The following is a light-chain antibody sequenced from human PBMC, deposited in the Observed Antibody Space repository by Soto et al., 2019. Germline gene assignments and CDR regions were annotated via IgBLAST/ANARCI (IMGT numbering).Light chain of an antibody. CDR3: QRYGSSPT. V-gene: IGKV3-20*01. CDR2: GAA. Sequence: EILLTQSPGTLSLSPGEGATVSCRASQTISSDYLAWYQQKPGQAPRLLIFGAATRAADIPDRFSGSGSGTDFTLTISRLEPEDFAVYYCQRYGSSPTFGQGTKVDIK. CDR1: QTISSDY. J-gene: IGKJ1*01.